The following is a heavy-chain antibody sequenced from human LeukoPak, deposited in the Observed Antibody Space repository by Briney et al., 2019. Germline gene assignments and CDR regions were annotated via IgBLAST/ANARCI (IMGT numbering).Heavy chain of an antibody. V-gene: IGHV4-39*01. CDR3: ASFLSGWDY. D-gene: IGHD6-19*01. CDR1: GSSISSSSYY. CDR2: IYYSGST. Sequence: SETLSLTCTVSGSSISSSSYYWGWIRQPPGKGLEWIGSIYYSGSTYYNPSLKSRVTISVDTSKNQFSLKLSSVTAADTAVYYCASFLSGWDYWGQGTLVTVSS. J-gene: IGHJ4*02.